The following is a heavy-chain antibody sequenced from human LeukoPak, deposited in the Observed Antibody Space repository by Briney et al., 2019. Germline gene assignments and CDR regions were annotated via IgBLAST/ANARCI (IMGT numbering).Heavy chain of an antibody. V-gene: IGHV4-31*03. CDR1: GGSISSGGYY. J-gene: IGHJ5*02. CDR2: IYYSGST. Sequence: SETLSLTCTVSGGSISSGGYYWSWIRQHPGKGLEWIGYIYYSGSTYYNPSLKSRVTISVDTPKNQFSLKLSSVTAADTAVYYCARARPAIAAAGTDRFDPWGQGTLVTVSS. D-gene: IGHD6-13*01. CDR3: ARARPAIAAAGTDRFDP.